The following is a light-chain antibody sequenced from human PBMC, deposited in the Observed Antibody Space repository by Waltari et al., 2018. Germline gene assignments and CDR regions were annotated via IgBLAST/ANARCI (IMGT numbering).Light chain of an antibody. V-gene: IGLV5-45*01. CDR1: SAVNVDTYQ. J-gene: IGLJ3*02. CDR2: HRSDSTD. CDR3: MILHDNAVV. Sequence: QAVLTQPASLSASPGASASPTCIFRSAVNVDTYQISWYQQRPGSPPQFLVKHRSDSTDQRGSGVPSRFSGSKDTSANAAILIISGLQSEDEADYYCMILHDNAVVFGGGTKLTVL.